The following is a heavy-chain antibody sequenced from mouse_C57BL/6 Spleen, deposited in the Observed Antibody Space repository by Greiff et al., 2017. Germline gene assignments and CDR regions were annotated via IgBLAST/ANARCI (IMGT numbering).Heavy chain of an antibody. J-gene: IGHJ1*03. Sequence: QVHVTQSGAELVRPGTSVKMSCKASGYTFTNYWIGWVKQRPGHGLEWIGDIYPGGGYTNYNEKFKGKATLTADKSSRTAYMQFSSLTSEDSAIYCCARWGTGTVYFDVWGTGTTVTVSS. CDR3: ARWGTGTVYFDV. V-gene: IGHV1-63*01. CDR2: IYPGGGYT. CDR1: GYTFTNYW. D-gene: IGHD4-1*01.